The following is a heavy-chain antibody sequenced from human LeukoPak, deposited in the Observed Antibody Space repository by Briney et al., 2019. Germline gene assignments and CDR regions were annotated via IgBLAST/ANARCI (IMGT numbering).Heavy chain of an antibody. J-gene: IGHJ4*02. Sequence: EASVKVSCKTSGYTFTGYYLHWVRQAPGQRLEWMEWINPNSGVTNYAQKFQGRVTMTRDTSISTASMELSSLRSDDTAVYYCARDRVSVATPYFDYWGQGTLVTVSS. CDR1: GYTFTGYY. CDR2: INPNSGVT. CDR3: ARDRVSVATPYFDY. V-gene: IGHV1-2*02. D-gene: IGHD5-12*01.